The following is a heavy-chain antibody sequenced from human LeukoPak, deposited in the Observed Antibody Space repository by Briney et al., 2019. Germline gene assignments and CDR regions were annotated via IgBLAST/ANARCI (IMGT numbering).Heavy chain of an antibody. CDR2: ISNSGDAT. J-gene: IGHJ4*02. CDR3: AKAPPYTKYFDY. Sequence: GGSLRLSCAGSGFIFSNYAMSWVRQAPGQGLEWVSTISNSGDATFNADAVKGRFTISRDNSKNTLYLQMYSLRAEDTAIYYCAKAPPYTKYFDYWGQGTLLTVSS. CDR1: GFIFSNYA. D-gene: IGHD1-1*01. V-gene: IGHV3-23*01.